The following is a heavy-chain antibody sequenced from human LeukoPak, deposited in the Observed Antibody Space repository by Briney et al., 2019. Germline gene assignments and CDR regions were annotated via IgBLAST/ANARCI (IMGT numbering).Heavy chain of an antibody. Sequence: PGGSLRLSCAASGFTFSTYSMNWVRQAPGKGLEWVSYISSSGSTIYYADSVKGRFTISRDNAKNSLYLQMDSLRAEDTAVYYCARVAMVVTGGMDYWGQGTLVTVSS. D-gene: IGHD4-23*01. CDR1: GFTFSTYS. J-gene: IGHJ4*02. V-gene: IGHV3-48*03. CDR2: ISSSGSTI. CDR3: ARVAMVVTGGMDY.